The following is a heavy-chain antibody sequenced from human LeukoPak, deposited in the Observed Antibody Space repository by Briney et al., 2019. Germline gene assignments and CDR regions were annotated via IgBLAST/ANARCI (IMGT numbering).Heavy chain of an antibody. CDR2: IYTGGST. D-gene: IGHD2-2*01. CDR1: GGSISSGSYY. J-gene: IGHJ3*02. CDR3: ARDLLVVVPAAPRGAFDI. Sequence: SETLSLTCTVSGGSISSGSYYWSWIRQPAGKGLEWIGRIYTGGSTNYNPSLKSRVTISVDTSKNQFSLKLSSVTAADTAVYYCARDLLVVVPAAPRGAFDIWGQGTMVTVSS. V-gene: IGHV4-61*02.